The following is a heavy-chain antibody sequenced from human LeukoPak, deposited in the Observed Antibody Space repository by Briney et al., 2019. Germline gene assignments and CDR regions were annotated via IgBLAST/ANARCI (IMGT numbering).Heavy chain of an antibody. CDR2: ISYDEANI. Sequence: GGSLRLSCTASGFTFSNYGMHWVRQAPGKGLEWLAVISYDEANIYYADSVKGRLTISRDNSKNTVFLQMNSLRVEDTAIYYCSSATSMTTITTDHWGQGTLVTVSS. D-gene: IGHD6-25*01. V-gene: IGHV3-30*03. CDR3: SSATSMTTITTDH. CDR1: GFTFSNYG. J-gene: IGHJ4*02.